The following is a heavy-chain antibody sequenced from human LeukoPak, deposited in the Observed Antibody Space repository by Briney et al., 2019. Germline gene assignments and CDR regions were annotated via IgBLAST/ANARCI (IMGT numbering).Heavy chain of an antibody. D-gene: IGHD3-16*02. V-gene: IGHV4-59*08. J-gene: IGHJ4*02. CDR2: IYSSGSTT. CDR1: GGSLRSYY. CDR3: TRQVDRYVYFDN. Sequence: SETLSLTCTVSGGSLRSYYWSWIRQPPGKGLEWIAYIYSSGSTTNYNPSLKSRVTISVDTSKNQFSLQLTSLTAADTAVYYCTRQVDRYVYFDNWGQGTLVTLSS.